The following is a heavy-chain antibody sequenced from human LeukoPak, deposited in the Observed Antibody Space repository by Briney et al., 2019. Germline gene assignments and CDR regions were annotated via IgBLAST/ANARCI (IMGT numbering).Heavy chain of an antibody. J-gene: IGHJ6*02. CDR2: INHSGST. D-gene: IGHD2-15*01. Sequence: SETLSLTCAVYGGSFSGYYWSWIRQPPGKGLEWIGEINHSGSTNYNPSLKSRDTISVDTSKNQFSLKLSSVTAADTAVYYCASWGPRREYCSGGSCYRYYYGMDVWGQGTTVTVSS. CDR1: GGSFSGYY. V-gene: IGHV4-34*01. CDR3: ASWGPRREYCSGGSCYRYYYGMDV.